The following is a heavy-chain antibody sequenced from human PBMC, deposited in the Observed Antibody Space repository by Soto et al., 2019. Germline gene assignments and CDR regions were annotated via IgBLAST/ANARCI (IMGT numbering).Heavy chain of an antibody. CDR2: INAGNGNT. CDR1: GYTFTSYA. CDR3: ATVMVAATPPYYYYYGMDV. J-gene: IGHJ6*02. Sequence: ASVKVSCKASGYTFTSYAMHWVRQAPGQRLEWMGWINAGNGNTKYSQKFQGRVTITRDTSASTAYMELSSLRSEDTAVYYCATVMVAATPPYYYYYGMDVWGQGTTVTVSS. D-gene: IGHD2-15*01. V-gene: IGHV1-3*01.